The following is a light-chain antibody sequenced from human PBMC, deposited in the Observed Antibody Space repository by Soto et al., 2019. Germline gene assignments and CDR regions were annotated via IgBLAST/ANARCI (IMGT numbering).Light chain of an antibody. J-gene: IGLJ3*02. V-gene: IGLV2-8*01. Sequence: QSALTQPPSASGSPGQSVTISCTGTSSDVGAYNYVSWYQQHAGKAPKLVIYEVTKRPSGVPDRFSGSKSANTASLTVSGLQAEEEAADYCSSFAASNTWVFGGGTKLTVL. CDR3: SSFAASNTWV. CDR2: EVT. CDR1: SSDVGAYNY.